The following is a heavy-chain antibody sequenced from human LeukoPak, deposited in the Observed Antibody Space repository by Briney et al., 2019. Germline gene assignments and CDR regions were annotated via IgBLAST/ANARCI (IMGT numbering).Heavy chain of an antibody. CDR1: GFTFSDHY. CDR2: ISSSGNSI. CDR3: VRESGDYGSADMAGFYYYMDV. Sequence: GGSLRLSCAASGFTFSDHYMSWIRQAPGKGLEWVSYISSSGNSISYADSVKGRFTISRDNAKNTLFLQMNRLRADDTSIYYCVRESGDYGSADMAGFYYYMDVWAKGTTVTVSS. D-gene: IGHD4-17*01. V-gene: IGHV3-11*01. J-gene: IGHJ6*03.